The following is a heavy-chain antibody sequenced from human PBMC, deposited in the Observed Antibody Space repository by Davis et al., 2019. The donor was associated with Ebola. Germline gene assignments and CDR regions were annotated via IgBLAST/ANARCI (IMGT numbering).Heavy chain of an antibody. CDR1: GYSFTTHW. J-gene: IGHJ4*02. CDR3: ARRDDFWSGYEV. V-gene: IGHV5-51*01. Sequence: GESLKISCKGSGYSFTTHWIGWVRQLPGRGLEWMGIIYPGDSDTRYSPSFQGQVTISADKSISTAYLQWSSLKASDTAMYYCARRDDFWSGYEVWGQGTLVTVSS. D-gene: IGHD3-3*01. CDR2: IYPGDSDT.